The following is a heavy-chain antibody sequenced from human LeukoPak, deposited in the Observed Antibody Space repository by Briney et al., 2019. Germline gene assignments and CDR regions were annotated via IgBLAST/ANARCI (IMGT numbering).Heavy chain of an antibody. D-gene: IGHD3-10*01. V-gene: IGHV7-4-1*02. CDR3: AREVVRGALPAFDP. CDR1: GYTFTTYG. CDR2: INTNTGNP. Sequence: ASVKVSCKASGYTFTTYGKNWVRQAPGQGLEWMGWINTNTGNPTYAQGFTGRFVFSLDTSVSTAYLQISSLKAEDTAVYYCAREVVRGALPAFDPWGQGTLVTVSS. J-gene: IGHJ5*02.